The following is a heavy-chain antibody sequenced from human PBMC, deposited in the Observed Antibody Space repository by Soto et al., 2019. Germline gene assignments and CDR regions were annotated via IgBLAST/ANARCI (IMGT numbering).Heavy chain of an antibody. CDR3: SCSHPERHHRLSV. CDR1: GFTFNDAS. Sequence: PGGSLRLSCAASGFTFNDASMEWVRQAPGKGLEWVGRIRTDAEGGPTEYAAPMKGRFTISRDDSKNTLFLQVNSLKTEDTGVYFCSCSHPERHHRLSVRSKGSSVTV. V-gene: IGHV3-15*07. CDR2: IRTDAEGGPT. D-gene: IGHD1-26*01. J-gene: IGHJ6*03.